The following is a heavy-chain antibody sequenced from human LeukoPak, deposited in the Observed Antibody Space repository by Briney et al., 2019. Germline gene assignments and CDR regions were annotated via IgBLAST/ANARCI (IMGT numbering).Heavy chain of an antibody. J-gene: IGHJ4*02. Sequence: SETLSLTCTVSGGSISSGAYYWSWNRQHPGKGLEWIGYIYNSGSSYYNPSLQSRVIISVDTSKNQFSLKLSSVTAADTAVYYCARGGRDGYNYQDYWGQGTLVTVSS. CDR2: IYNSGSS. D-gene: IGHD5-24*01. CDR3: ARGGRDGYNYQDY. V-gene: IGHV4-31*03. CDR1: GGSISSGAYY.